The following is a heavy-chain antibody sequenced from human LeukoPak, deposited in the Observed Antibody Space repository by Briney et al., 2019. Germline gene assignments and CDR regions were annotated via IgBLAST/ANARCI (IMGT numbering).Heavy chain of an antibody. D-gene: IGHD5-18*01. V-gene: IGHV3-21*01. CDR1: GFTFSSYS. CDR3: ARGGYSFGFDY. J-gene: IGHJ4*02. Sequence: GGSLRLSCAASGFTFSSYSMNWVRQAPGKGLEWVSSISSSSSYIYYADSVEGRFTISRDNAKNSLYLQMNSLRAEDTAVYYCARGGYSFGFDYWGQGTLVTVSS. CDR2: ISSSSSYI.